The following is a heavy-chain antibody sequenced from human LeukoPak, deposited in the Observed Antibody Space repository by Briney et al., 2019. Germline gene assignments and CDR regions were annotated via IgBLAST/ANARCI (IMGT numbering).Heavy chain of an antibody. CDR1: GDSISSADYY. J-gene: IGHJ4*02. CDR2: IYTSGST. Sequence: SSETLSLTCTVSGDSISSADYYWSWIRQPAGKGLEWIGRIYTSGSTNYNPTLKSRVTISADTSKNQFSLKLSSVTAADTAVYYCARESKYYYDSSGYFENWGQGTLVTVSS. D-gene: IGHD3-22*01. CDR3: ARESKYYYDSSGYFEN. V-gene: IGHV4-61*02.